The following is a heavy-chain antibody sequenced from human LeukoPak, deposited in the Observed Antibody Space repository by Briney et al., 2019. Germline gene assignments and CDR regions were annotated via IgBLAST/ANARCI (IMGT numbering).Heavy chain of an antibody. CDR2: IYYSGST. CDR3: ARGDYGDYPCFDI. CDR1: GVSISSGDYY. V-gene: IGHV4-30-4*01. Sequence: SETLSLTCTVSGVSISSGDYYWRWIRQPPGKGLEWIGYIYYSGSTYYNPSLKSRVTISVDTSKNQFPLKLSSVTAADRAVYYCARGDYGDYPCFDIWGQGTMVTVSS. J-gene: IGHJ3*02. D-gene: IGHD4-17*01.